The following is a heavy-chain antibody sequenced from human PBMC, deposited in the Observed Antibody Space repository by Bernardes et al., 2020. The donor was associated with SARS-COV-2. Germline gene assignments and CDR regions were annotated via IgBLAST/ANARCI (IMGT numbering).Heavy chain of an antibody. D-gene: IGHD3-3*01. V-gene: IGHV3-43*01. CDR2: VSWGGSTT. Sequence: GGSLRLSCAGSGFTFEDYTMHWVRQVPGKGLEWVSLVSWGGSTTTYADTVKGRFIISRDSSRNTVHLQMDSLRKEDTALYYCATERQSLTVFGVGHDAFDFWGQGTMVTVSS. CDR3: ATERQSLTVFGVGHDAFDF. J-gene: IGHJ3*01. CDR1: GFTFEDYT.